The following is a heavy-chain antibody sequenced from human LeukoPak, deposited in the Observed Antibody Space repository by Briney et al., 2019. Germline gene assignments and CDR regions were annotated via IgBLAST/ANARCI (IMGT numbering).Heavy chain of an antibody. J-gene: IGHJ6*03. D-gene: IGHD1-26*01. CDR2: IKQDGGEK. Sequence: GGSLRLSCAASGFTFSSYWMSWVRQAPGKGLEWVANIKQDGGEKYYVDSVKGRFTISRDNAKNSLYLQMNSLRAEDTAVYYCARAIVGAPDPSYYMDVWGKGTTVTVSS. CDR1: GFTFSSYW. V-gene: IGHV3-7*01. CDR3: ARAIVGAPDPSYYMDV.